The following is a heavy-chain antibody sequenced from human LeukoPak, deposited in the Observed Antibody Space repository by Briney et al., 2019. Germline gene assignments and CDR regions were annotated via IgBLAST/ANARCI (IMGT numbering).Heavy chain of an antibody. CDR1: GFIVSSNY. V-gene: IGHV3-66*01. D-gene: IGHD1-26*01. CDR2: IYSGGRT. CDR3: ARSIVGATLRYFDY. Sequence: GGSLRLSCAASGFIVSSNYMSWVRQAPGKGLEWVSVIYSGGRTYYADSVKGRFTISRDNSKNTLCLEMNSLRVEDTAVYYCARSIVGATLRYFDYWGQGTLVTVSS. J-gene: IGHJ4*02.